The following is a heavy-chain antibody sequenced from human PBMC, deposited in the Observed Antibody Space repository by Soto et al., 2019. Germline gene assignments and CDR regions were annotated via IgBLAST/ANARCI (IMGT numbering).Heavy chain of an antibody. V-gene: IGHV3-21*01. Sequence: EVQLVESGGGLVKPGGSLRLSCAASGFTFSNSSMNWVRQAPGKGLEWVSSISRSSNYIYYADSVKGRFSISRDNAKNSLYLQMNSLRADDTAVYYCARYSGSGSYDSWGQGTLVTVSS. CDR2: ISRSSNYI. CDR3: ARYSGSGSYDS. J-gene: IGHJ5*01. D-gene: IGHD3-22*01. CDR1: GFTFSNSS.